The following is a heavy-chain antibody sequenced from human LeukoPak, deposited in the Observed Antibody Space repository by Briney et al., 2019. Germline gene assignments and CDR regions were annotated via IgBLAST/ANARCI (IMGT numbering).Heavy chain of an antibody. CDR2: IIPIFGTA. CDR1: GGTFSSYA. CDR3: AREYCSSTSCYNDAFDI. J-gene: IGHJ3*02. Sequence: GASVKVSCEASGGTFSSYAISWVRQAPGQGLEWMGGIIPIFGTANYAQKFQGRVTITTDESTSTTYMELSSLRSEDTAVYYCAREYCSSTSCYNDAFDIWGQGTMVTVSS. D-gene: IGHD2-2*01. V-gene: IGHV1-69*05.